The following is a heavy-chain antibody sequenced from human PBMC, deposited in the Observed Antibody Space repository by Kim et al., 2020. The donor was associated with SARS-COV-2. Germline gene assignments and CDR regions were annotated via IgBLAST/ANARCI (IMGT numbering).Heavy chain of an antibody. CDR3: ARDRGGYGDYVMYYYYYGVDV. D-gene: IGHD4-17*01. J-gene: IGHJ6*02. CDR2: IESDGTRT. V-gene: IGHV3-74*01. Sequence: GGSLRLSCAGSGFTFSSYWMHWVRQVPGKGLVWVSRIESDGTRTNYADSVKGRFTISRDNAKNTLYLQMNSLRDEDTAVYYCARDRGGYGDYVMYYYYYGVDVWGQGTTVTVSS. CDR1: GFTFSSYW.